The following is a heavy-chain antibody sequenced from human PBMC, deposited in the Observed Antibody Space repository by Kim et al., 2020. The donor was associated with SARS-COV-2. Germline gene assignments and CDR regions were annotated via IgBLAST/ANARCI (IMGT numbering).Heavy chain of an antibody. J-gene: IGHJ2*01. D-gene: IGHD3-3*01. CDR1: GGSISSYY. CDR2: IYYSGST. V-gene: IGHV4-59*01. Sequence: SETLSLTCTVSGGSISSYYWSWIRQPPGKGLEWIGYIYYSGSTNYNPSLKSRVTISVDTSKNQFSLKLSSVTAADTAVYYCARDHREWLQYTANWYFGLWGRSTLVTVSS. CDR3: ARDHREWLQYTANWYFGL.